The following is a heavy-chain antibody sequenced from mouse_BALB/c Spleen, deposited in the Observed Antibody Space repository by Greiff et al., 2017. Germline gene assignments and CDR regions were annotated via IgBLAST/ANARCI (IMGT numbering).Heavy chain of an antibody. J-gene: IGHJ3*01. Sequence: VKLMESGPGLVAPSQSLSITCTVSGFSLTSYGVHWVRQPPGKGLEWLGVIWAGGSTNYNSALMSRLSISKDNSKSQVFLKMNSLQTDDTAMYYCARNYGSSPAWFAYWGQGTLVTVSA. V-gene: IGHV2-9*02. CDR2: IWAGGST. D-gene: IGHD1-1*01. CDR1: GFSLTSYG. CDR3: ARNYGSSPAWFAY.